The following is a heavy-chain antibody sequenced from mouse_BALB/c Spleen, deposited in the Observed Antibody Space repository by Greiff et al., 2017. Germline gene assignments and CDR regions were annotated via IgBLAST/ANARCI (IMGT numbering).Heavy chain of an antibody. CDR1: GYTFTSYW. J-gene: IGHJ3*01. Sequence: QVQLQQSGAELAKPGASVKMSCKASGYTFTSYWMHWVKQSPGQGLEWIGYINPSTGYTEYNQKFKDKATLTADKSSSTAYMQLSSLTSEDSAVYYCARGSDGYPAYWGQGTLVTVSA. CDR2: INPSTGYT. D-gene: IGHD1-2*01. CDR3: ARGSDGYPAY. V-gene: IGHV1-7*01.